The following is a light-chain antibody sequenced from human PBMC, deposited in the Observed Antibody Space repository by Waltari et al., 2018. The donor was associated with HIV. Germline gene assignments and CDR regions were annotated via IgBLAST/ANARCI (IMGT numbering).Light chain of an antibody. Sequence: SYELTQPPSMSVSPGQTANITCSGDKLGNEYACWYQQKAGQSPVLVIFKDTRRPSGIPERFSGSTSGNTATITISGALPADEGDYYCQAWDNSVVVVGGGTRLTVL. CDR2: KDT. J-gene: IGLJ2*01. CDR3: QAWDNSVVV. CDR1: KLGNEY. V-gene: IGLV3-1*01.